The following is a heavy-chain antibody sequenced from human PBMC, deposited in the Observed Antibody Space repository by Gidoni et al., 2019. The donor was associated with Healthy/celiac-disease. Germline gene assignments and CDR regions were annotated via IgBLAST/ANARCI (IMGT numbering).Heavy chain of an antibody. V-gene: IGHV4-59*01. CDR1: GRSISSSY. Sequence: QVQLQESGPALVKPSETLSITCTVPGRSISSSYWSWIRQPPGKGLEWIGDIYYSGISNYNPSLKSQVTISVDTSKNQFSLKLSSVTAADTAVYYCARDRIYGNYYYYGMDVWGQGTTVTVSS. CDR2: IYYSGIS. D-gene: IGHD2-2*02. CDR3: ARDRIYGNYYYYGMDV. J-gene: IGHJ6*02.